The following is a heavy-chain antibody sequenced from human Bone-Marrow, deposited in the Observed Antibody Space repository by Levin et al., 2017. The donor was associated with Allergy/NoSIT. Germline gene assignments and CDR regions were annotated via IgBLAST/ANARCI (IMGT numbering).Heavy chain of an antibody. V-gene: IGHV4-59*01. CDR1: GGSISRYY. Sequence: PSETLSLTCTVSGGSISRYYWTWIRQPPGKGLEWIGYISYSGTTQYNPSLKSRVTIFVDTSKNQLSLKLSSVTAADTAVYYCARRGPTAVVIYDGFDIWGQGTRVTVSS. CDR3: ARRGPTAVVIYDGFDI. CDR2: ISYSGTT. J-gene: IGHJ3*02. D-gene: IGHD6-19*01.